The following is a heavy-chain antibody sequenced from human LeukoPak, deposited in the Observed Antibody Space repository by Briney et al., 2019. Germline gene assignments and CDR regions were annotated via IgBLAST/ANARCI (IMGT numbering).Heavy chain of an antibody. CDR1: GYPFSDHY. V-gene: IGHV3-72*01. Sequence: GGSLRLSCAVSGYPFSDHYIDWVRQAPGKGLEWVGQTRNKANNYATEYAASIKGRFIISRDDSRNSVYLQMNSLRAEDTAVYYCAKGGDGYYYYGTDVWGQGTTVTVSS. J-gene: IGHJ6*02. CDR2: TRNKANNYAT. CDR3: AKGGDGYYYYGTDV. D-gene: IGHD5-24*01.